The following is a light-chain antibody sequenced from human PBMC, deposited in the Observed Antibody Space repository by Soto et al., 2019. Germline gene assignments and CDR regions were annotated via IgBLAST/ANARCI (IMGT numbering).Light chain of an antibody. J-gene: IGLJ1*01. CDR1: SSNIGTNT. CDR2: NNN. CDR3: AVWDDSLNGYV. V-gene: IGLV1-44*01. Sequence: QSVLTQPPSASGTPGQRVTISCSGGSSNIGTNTVNWYQQLPGTAPKLLIYNNNQRPSGVPDRFSGSKSGTSAFLAISGLQSEDEADYYCAVWDDSLNGYVFGTGTKVT.